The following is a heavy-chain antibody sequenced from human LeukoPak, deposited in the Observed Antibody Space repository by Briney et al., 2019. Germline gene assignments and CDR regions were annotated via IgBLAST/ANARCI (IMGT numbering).Heavy chain of an antibody. CDR1: GLSFSGYY. J-gene: IGHJ4*02. D-gene: IGHD6-13*01. CDR2: INHSGST. Sequence: PSETLSLTCAVYGLSFSGYYWSWIRQPPGKGLEWIGEINHSGSTNYNPSLKSRVATSVDTSKNQFSLKLSSVPAADTAVYYRARGPHSSSFSIDYWGQGTLVTVSS. V-gene: IGHV4-34*01. CDR3: ARGPHSSSFSIDY.